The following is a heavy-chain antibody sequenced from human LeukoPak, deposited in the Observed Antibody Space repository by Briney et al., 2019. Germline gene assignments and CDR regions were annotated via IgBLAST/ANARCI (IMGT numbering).Heavy chain of an antibody. CDR1: GYTFTSYA. Sequence: GSVKVSCKASGYTFTSYAMNWVRQAPGQGLEWMGIINPRGGSASSAQKFQGRVTLTRDTSTSTVYMDLSSLRSQDTAVYYCARDYHGSGSLTTFDYWGQGTLVTVSS. V-gene: IGHV1-46*01. J-gene: IGHJ4*02. D-gene: IGHD3-10*01. CDR3: ARDYHGSGSLTTFDY. CDR2: INPRGGSA.